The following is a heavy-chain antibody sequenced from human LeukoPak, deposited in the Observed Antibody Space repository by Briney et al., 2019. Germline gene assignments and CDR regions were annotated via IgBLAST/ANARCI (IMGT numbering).Heavy chain of an antibody. J-gene: IGHJ4*02. Sequence: GGSLRLSCAASGFTFSSYSMNWVRQAPGKGLEWVSSISSSSSYIYYADSVKGRFTISRDNAKNSLYLQMNSLRAEDTAVYYCARGPQYYDSSGSDYWGQGTLVTVSS. V-gene: IGHV3-21*01. CDR3: ARGPQYYDSSGSDY. CDR1: GFTFSSYS. CDR2: ISSSSSYI. D-gene: IGHD3-22*01.